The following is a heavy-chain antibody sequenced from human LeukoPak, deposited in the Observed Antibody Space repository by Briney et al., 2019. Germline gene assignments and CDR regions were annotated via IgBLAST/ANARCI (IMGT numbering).Heavy chain of an antibody. V-gene: IGHV4-61*02. CDR3: AREAFCGGDCYSGFDY. J-gene: IGHJ4*02. Sequence: PSETLSLTCTVSGGSISSGSHYWSWIRQPAGKGLEWIGRIYTSGSTNYNPSLKSRVTISVDTSRNQFSLKLNSVTAADTAVYYCAREAFCGGDCYSGFDYWGQGTLVTVSS. D-gene: IGHD2-21*02. CDR2: IYTSGST. CDR1: GGSISSGSHY.